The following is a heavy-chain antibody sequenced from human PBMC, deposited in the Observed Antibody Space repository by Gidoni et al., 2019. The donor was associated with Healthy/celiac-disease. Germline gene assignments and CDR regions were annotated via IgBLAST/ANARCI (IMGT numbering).Heavy chain of an antibody. Sequence: EVQLLESGGGLVQPGGSLRLSCAASGFTFSSDAMSWVRQAPGTGLEWVSAISGSGGSTYYADSVKGRFTISRDNSKNTLYLQMNSLRAEDTAVYYCAKAYSSGWYVFDYWGQGTLVTVSS. V-gene: IGHV3-23*01. CDR2: ISGSGGST. CDR3: AKAYSSGWYVFDY. D-gene: IGHD6-19*01. J-gene: IGHJ4*02. CDR1: GFTFSSDA.